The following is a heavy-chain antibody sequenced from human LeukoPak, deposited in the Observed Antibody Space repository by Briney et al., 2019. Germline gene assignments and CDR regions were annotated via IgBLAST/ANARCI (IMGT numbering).Heavy chain of an antibody. V-gene: IGHV4-59*01. J-gene: IGHJ4*02. Sequence: PSETLSLTCTVSGGSISSYYWTWIRQPPGKALAWIAYIYYSGNTNYNPSLKSRVTISVDTSKNQFFLNLYSVTAADTAVYYCARARDYYASGSYYRAYFEYWGQGTLVTVSS. CDR3: ARARDYYASGSYYRAYFEY. CDR2: IYYSGNT. CDR1: GGSISSYY. D-gene: IGHD3-10*01.